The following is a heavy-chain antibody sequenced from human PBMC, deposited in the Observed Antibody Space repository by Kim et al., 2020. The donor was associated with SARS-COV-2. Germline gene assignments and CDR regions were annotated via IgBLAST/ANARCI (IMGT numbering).Heavy chain of an antibody. V-gene: IGHV2-5*01. CDR1: GFSLSSSGMA. D-gene: IGHD5-18*01. CDR2: IYWNDEK. J-gene: IGHJ4*02. CDR3: AHSIEHLWFPFDY. Sequence: SGPTLVRPTQTLTLTCTFSGFSLSSSGMAVSWIRQPPGKALEWLAVIYWNDEKRCSPSLKSRLTITKDTSGHQVVLTLSNVDPVDTATYYCAHSIEHLWFPFDYWGQGALVTVSS.